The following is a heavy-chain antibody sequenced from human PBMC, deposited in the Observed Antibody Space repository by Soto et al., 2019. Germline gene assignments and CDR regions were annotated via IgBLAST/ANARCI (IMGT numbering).Heavy chain of an antibody. D-gene: IGHD4-17*01. V-gene: IGHV3-23*01. CDR1: GFTFSSYA. Sequence: PGGSLRLSCAASGFTFSSYAMSWVRQAPGKGLEWVSAISGSGGSTYYADSVKGRFTISRDNSKNTLYLQMNSLRAEDTAVYYCAKDLQPTYGDYNAFDYWGQGTLVTVSS. CDR2: ISGSGGST. CDR3: AKDLQPTYGDYNAFDY. J-gene: IGHJ4*02.